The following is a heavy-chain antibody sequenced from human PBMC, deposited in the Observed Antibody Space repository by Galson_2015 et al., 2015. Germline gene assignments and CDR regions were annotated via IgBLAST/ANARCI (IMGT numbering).Heavy chain of an antibody. V-gene: IGHV4-59*01. J-gene: IGHJ4*02. CDR2: IYYSGST. CDR1: GGSISSYY. D-gene: IGHD6-13*01. CDR3: ARVHSSSWSHFDY. Sequence: ATLSLTCPVSGGSISSYYWSWIRPPPGKGLEWIGYIYYSGSTNYNPSLKSRVTISVDTSKNQFSLKLSSVTAADTAVYYCARVHSSSWSHFDYWGQGTLVTVSS.